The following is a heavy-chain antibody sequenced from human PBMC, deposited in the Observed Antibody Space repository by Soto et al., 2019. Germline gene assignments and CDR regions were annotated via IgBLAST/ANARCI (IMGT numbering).Heavy chain of an antibody. J-gene: IGHJ5*02. Sequence: XESLKSSCTGSGYGFASYVVGWVRQMPGKGLEWMGIIYPGDSDTRYSPSFQGQVTFSSDQSITTAYLHWSSLKASDTAVYYCARQSSGYYHSGPGTLVTVSS. V-gene: IGHV5-51*01. CDR2: IYPGDSDT. D-gene: IGHD3-22*01. CDR1: GYGFASYV. CDR3: ARQSSGYYH.